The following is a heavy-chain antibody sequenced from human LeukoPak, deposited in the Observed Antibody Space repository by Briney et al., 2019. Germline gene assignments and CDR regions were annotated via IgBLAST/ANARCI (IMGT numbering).Heavy chain of an antibody. D-gene: IGHD6-6*01. CDR2: IIPIFGTA. Sequence: VASVKVSCKASGGTFSSYAISWVRQAPGQGLEWMGRIIPIFGTANYAQKFQGRVTITTDESKSTAYMELSSLSSEDTATYYCSTLSSSSGSGGQGSLVTV. J-gene: IGHJ4*02. CDR3: STLSSSSGS. V-gene: IGHV1-69*05. CDR1: GGTFSSYA.